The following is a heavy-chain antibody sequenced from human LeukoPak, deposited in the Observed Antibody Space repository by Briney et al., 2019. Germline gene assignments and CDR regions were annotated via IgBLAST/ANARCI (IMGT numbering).Heavy chain of an antibody. CDR1: GGTFSSYA. CDR3: ARDVVPEMATPSGAFDI. V-gene: IGHV1-69*01. J-gene: IGHJ3*02. CDR2: IIPIFGTA. Sequence: SVKVSCKASGGTFSSYAISWVRQAPGQGLEWMGGIIPIFGTANYAQKFQGRVTITADESTSTAYMELSSLRSEDTAVYYCARDVVPEMATPSGAFDIWGQGTMVTVSS. D-gene: IGHD5-24*01.